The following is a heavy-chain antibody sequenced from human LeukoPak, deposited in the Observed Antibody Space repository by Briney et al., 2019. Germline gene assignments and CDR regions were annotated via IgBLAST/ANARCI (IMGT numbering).Heavy chain of an antibody. V-gene: IGHV3-7*03. J-gene: IGHJ4*02. CDR3: ARDPSLGSPAAAGFDY. CDR1: GFTFNSYW. Sequence: GGSLRLSCAASGFTFNSYWMSWVRQAPGKGLEWMANINQDGSQKYYVDSVKGQFTISRDNAKNSLYLQMNSLRAEDTAVYYCARDPSLGSPAAAGFDYWGQGTLVTVSS. D-gene: IGHD2-15*01. CDR2: INQDGSQK.